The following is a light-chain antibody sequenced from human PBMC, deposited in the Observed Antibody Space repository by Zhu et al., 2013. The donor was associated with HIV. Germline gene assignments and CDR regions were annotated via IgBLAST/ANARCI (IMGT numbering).Light chain of an antibody. V-gene: IGLV1-40*01. Sequence: QSVLTQPPSVSGAPGQRVTIPCAGTSSNIGALYDVHWYQQFPGTAPRLLIYRDTIRPSGVPDRFSGSKSGPSASLTITGLRSEDEGDYYCQSFDTRLSGLYVFGTGTRVTVL. J-gene: IGLJ1*01. CDR2: RDT. CDR3: QSFDTRLSGLYV. CDR1: SSNIGALYD.